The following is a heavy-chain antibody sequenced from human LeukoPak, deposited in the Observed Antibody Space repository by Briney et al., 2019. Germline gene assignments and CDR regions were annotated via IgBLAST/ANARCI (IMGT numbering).Heavy chain of an antibody. CDR1: GGSVTLFS. V-gene: IGHV4-34*01. CDR2: INHSGGT. J-gene: IGHJ6*03. Sequence: SETLSLTCTVYGGSVTLFSWSWIRHSPVKGLESIGEINHSGGTNYAPSLQSRVPLSLDTSKNQFSLTLTSVTAADTAVYYCVRGRNVKWVPGVGGNPRASRYYYYMDVWGKGNTVTVSS. D-gene: IGHD4-23*01. CDR3: VRGRNVKWVPGVGGNPRASRYYYYMDV.